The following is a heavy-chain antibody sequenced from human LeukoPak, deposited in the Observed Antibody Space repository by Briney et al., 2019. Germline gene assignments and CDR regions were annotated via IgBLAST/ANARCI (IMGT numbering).Heavy chain of an antibody. J-gene: IGHJ6*03. CDR3: ARARGSYSGSYWTNYYYYMDV. V-gene: IGHV4-39*07. CDR1: GGSNRSSSYY. Sequence: PSEALSLTCPGSGGSNRSSSYYWGWIRQPPGKGLEWIGGIYYSGSTYYNPSLKSRVTISVDSSKNQFSLKLSSVTAADTAVYYCARARGSYSGSYWTNYYYYMDVWGKGTTVTISS. CDR2: IYYSGST. D-gene: IGHD1-26*01.